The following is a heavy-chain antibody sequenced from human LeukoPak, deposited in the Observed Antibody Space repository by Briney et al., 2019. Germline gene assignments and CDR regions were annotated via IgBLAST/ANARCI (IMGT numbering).Heavy chain of an antibody. J-gene: IGHJ4*02. CDR1: GYTFTGYD. CDR2: MKSNSGDT. V-gene: IGHV1-8*01. D-gene: IGHD6-13*01. Sequence: ASVKVSCKTSGYTFTGYDINWVRQAPGQGLEWMGWMKSNSGDTHFAQKFQGRLTMTRNTSINTAFMELSSLRSEDAAVYYCARGEYSSSWYPFDYWGQGSVVTVSS. CDR3: ARGEYSSSWYPFDY.